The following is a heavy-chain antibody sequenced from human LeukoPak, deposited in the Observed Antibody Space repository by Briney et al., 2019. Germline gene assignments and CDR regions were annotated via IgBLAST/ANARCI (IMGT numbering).Heavy chain of an antibody. CDR1: GGTFSSYA. CDR2: IIPIFGTA. V-gene: IGHV1-69*13. D-gene: IGHD2-15*01. Sequence: EASVKVSCKASGGTFSSYAISWVRQAPGQGLEWMGGIIPIFGTANYAQKFQGRVTITADESTSTAYMELSSLRSEDTAVYYCARGVVVAATNIYYYYYGMDVWGQGTTVTVSS. J-gene: IGHJ6*02. CDR3: ARGVVVAATNIYYYYYGMDV.